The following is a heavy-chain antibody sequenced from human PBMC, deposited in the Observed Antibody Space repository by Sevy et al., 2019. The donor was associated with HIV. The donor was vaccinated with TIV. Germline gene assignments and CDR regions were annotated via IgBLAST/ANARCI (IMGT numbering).Heavy chain of an antibody. Sequence: GGSLRLSCAASGFTFDDYAMHWVRQAPGKGLEWVSGISWNSGSIGYADSVKGRVTISRDNAKKSLYLQMNSLRAEDTALYYCAKDKGGSYYGMDVWGQGTTVTVSS. CDR2: ISWNSGSI. CDR3: AKDKGGSYYGMDV. J-gene: IGHJ6*02. D-gene: IGHD1-26*01. CDR1: GFTFDDYA. V-gene: IGHV3-9*01.